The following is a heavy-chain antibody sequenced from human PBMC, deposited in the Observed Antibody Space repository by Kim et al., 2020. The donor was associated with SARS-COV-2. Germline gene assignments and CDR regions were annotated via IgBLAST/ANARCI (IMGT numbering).Heavy chain of an antibody. CDR2: IYHSGST. CDR1: GGSISSSNW. CDR3: ARRHAGDYGIDY. V-gene: IGHV4-4*02. J-gene: IGHJ4*02. D-gene: IGHD4-17*01. Sequence: SETLSLTCAVSGGSISSSNWWSWVRQPPGKGLEWIGEIYHSGSTNYNPSLKSRVTISVDKSKNQFSLKLGSVTAADTAVYYCARRHAGDYGIDYWGQGTLVTVPS.